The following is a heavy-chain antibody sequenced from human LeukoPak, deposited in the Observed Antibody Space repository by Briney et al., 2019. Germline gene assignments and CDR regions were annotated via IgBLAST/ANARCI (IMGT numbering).Heavy chain of an antibody. J-gene: IGHJ1*01. CDR3: ARNSNYDILRPPAEYFQN. Sequence: GGSLRLSCAASGFTFDDYAMHWVRQAPGKGLEWVSGISWNSGSIGYADSVKGRFTISRDNAKNSLYLQMNSLRAEDTAVYYCARNSNYDILRPPAEYFQNWGQGTLVTVSS. CDR1: GFTFDDYA. V-gene: IGHV3-9*01. CDR2: ISWNSGSI. D-gene: IGHD3-9*01.